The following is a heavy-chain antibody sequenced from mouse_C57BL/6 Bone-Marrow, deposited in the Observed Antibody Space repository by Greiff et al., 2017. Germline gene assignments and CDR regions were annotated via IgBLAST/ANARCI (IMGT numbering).Heavy chain of an antibody. CDR3: ARSYGYCGNYVSYWYFDV. V-gene: IGHV1-81*01. Sequence: VQLQQSGAELARPGASVKLSCKASGYTFTSSGISWVKQRTGQGLEWIGEIYPRSGNTYYNEKFKGKATLTADKSSSTAYMELRSLTSEDSAVYFCARSYGYCGNYVSYWYFDVWGTGTAVTVSS. CDR1: GYTFTSSG. D-gene: IGHD2-1*01. J-gene: IGHJ1*03. CDR2: IYPRSGNT.